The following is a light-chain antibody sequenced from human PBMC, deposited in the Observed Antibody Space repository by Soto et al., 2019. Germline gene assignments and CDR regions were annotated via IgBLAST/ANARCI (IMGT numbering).Light chain of an antibody. CDR1: QSISSW. CDR2: DAS. V-gene: IGKV1-5*01. Sequence: DIQMTQSPSTLSASVGDRVTITCRASQSISSWLAWYQQKPGKAPKLLIYDASSLESGVPLRFSGSGSGTEFTLNISSLQPDDFATYYCQQYNSYWTCGQGTKVEIK. J-gene: IGKJ1*01. CDR3: QQYNSYWT.